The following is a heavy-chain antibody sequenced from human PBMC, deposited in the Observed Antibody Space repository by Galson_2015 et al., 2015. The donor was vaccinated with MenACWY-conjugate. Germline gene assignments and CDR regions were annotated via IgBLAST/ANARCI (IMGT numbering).Heavy chain of an antibody. J-gene: IGHJ4*02. CDR1: GFTFSSYS. V-gene: IGHV3-48*04. Sequence: SLRLSCAASGFTFSSYSMNWVRQAPGKGLEWVSYISSSSSTIYYAGSVKGRFTISRDNAKNSLYLQMNSLRAEDTAVYYCARGGRGYSYGLGYWGQGTLVTVSS. CDR3: ARGGRGYSYGLGY. D-gene: IGHD5-18*01. CDR2: ISSSSSTI.